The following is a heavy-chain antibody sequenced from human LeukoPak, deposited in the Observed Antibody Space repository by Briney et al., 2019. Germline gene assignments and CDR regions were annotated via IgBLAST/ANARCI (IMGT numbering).Heavy chain of an antibody. CDR2: IYYSGST. V-gene: IGHV4-39*01. D-gene: IGHD6-19*01. Sequence: PSETLSLTCTVSGGSISSSSYYWGWIRQPPGKGLEWIGSIYYSGSTYYNPSLKSRVTISVDTSKNQFSLRLSSVTAADTAVYYCARHSSGWYYFDYWGQGTLVTVSS. CDR1: GGSISSSSYY. CDR3: ARHSSGWYYFDY. J-gene: IGHJ4*02.